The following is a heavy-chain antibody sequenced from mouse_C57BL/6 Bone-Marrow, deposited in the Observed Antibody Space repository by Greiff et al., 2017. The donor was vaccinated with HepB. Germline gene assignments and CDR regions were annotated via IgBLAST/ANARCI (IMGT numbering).Heavy chain of an antibody. CDR1: GYTFTSYG. CDR3: AIENYDYDGRPWFAY. V-gene: IGHV1-58*01. J-gene: IGHJ3*01. Sequence: VQLKESGAELVRPGSSVKMSCKTSGYTFTSYGINWVKQRPGQGLEWIGYIYIGNGYTEYNEKFKGKATLTSDTSSSTAYVQLSSLTSEDSAIYFCAIENYDYDGRPWFAYWGQGTLVTVSA. CDR2: IYIGNGYT. D-gene: IGHD2-4*01.